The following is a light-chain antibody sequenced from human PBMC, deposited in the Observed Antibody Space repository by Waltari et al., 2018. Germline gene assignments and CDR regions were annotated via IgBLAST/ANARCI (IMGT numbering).Light chain of an antibody. V-gene: IGLV2-8*01. J-gene: IGLJ3*02. CDR2: EVS. CDR3: SSYAGNNILV. CDR1: SSDVGAYNT. Sequence: QSALTQPPSASGSPGQSVAISCTGTSSDVGAYNTVSWYQQTPGKAPKVIIYEVSKRPAGVPDSFFGPKSGNTASLTVSGLHVDDEATYYCSSYAGNNILVFGGGTTLTVL.